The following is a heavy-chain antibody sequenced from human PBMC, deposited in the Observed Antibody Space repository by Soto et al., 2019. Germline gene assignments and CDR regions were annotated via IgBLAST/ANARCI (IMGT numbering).Heavy chain of an antibody. V-gene: IGHV3-33*01. Sequence: PGGSLILSCAASGFTFSSYGMHWVRQAPGKGLEWVAVIWYDGSNKYYADSVKGRFTISRDNSKNTLYLQMNSLRAEDTAVYYWAREGVGDYHYMDVWGKGTTVTVSS. J-gene: IGHJ6*03. D-gene: IGHD3-3*01. CDR3: AREGVGDYHYMDV. CDR1: GFTFSSYG. CDR2: IWYDGSNK.